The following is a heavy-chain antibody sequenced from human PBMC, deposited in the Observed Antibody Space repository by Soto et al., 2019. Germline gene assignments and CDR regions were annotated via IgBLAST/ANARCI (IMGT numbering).Heavy chain of an antibody. D-gene: IGHD6-6*01. CDR2: ISGSGGST. V-gene: IGHV3-23*01. J-gene: IGHJ1*01. CDR1: GFSFSSYA. CDR3: AKDFGIAAPGVNFQR. Sequence: EVQLLESGGGLVQPGGSLRLSCAASGFSFSSYAMSWVRQAPGRGLEWVSAISGSGGSTYYADSVKGRFTISRDNSKNTLYLQMDSLRAEDTAGYYCAKDFGIAAPGVNFQRWGQGTLVTVSS.